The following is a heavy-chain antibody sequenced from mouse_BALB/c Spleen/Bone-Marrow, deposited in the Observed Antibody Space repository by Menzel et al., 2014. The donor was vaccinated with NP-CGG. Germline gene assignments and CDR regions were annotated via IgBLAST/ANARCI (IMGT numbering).Heavy chain of an antibody. J-gene: IGHJ4*01. Sequence: DVMLVESGGGLVQPGGSLKVSCAASGFDFSRYWMSWVRQAPGKGLEWIGEINPDSSTINYTPSLKDKFIISRDNAKNTLYLQMTKVRSEDTALYYCARENSYGSSYPMDFWGQGASATISS. CDR1: GFDFSRYW. V-gene: IGHV4-1*02. CDR3: ARENSYGSSYPMDF. CDR2: INPDSSTI. D-gene: IGHD1-1*01.